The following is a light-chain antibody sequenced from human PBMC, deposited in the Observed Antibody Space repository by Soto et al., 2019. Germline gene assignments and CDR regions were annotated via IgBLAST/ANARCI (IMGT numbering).Light chain of an antibody. J-gene: IGKJ1*01. Sequence: DAVLTQSPVSLPVTPGEAASMSCMSSARLLHKNGYNYVDWYMQKPGQSPQLLIYLGSNRASGVPDRFSGSGSDTYFTLEISRVEADDVGVYYCMQPLENFRTFGQGTKVDIK. CDR3: MQPLENFRT. V-gene: IGKV2-28*01. CDR2: LGS. CDR1: ARLLHKNGYNY.